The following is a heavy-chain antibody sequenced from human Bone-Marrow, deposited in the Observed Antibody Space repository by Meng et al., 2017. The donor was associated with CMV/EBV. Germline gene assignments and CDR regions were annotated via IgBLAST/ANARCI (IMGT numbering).Heavy chain of an antibody. D-gene: IGHD5-12*01. CDR1: GFIFDDHA. J-gene: IGHJ4*02. V-gene: IGHV3-9*03. CDR3: ARGRSRYLRSGYFAD. Sequence: SLKISCAASGFIFDDHAMHWVRQAPGKGLEWVSGISWNSDSLQYADSVKGRCTISRDNAKNSLDLQLNSLRGDDLAVYYCARGRSRYLRSGYFADWGLGHLVNVAS. CDR2: ISWNSDSL.